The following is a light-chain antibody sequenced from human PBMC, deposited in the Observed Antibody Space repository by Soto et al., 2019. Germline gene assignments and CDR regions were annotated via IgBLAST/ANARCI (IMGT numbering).Light chain of an antibody. CDR1: QDIRNY. CDR3: QQLNTYPIT. J-gene: IGKJ5*01. Sequence: DIQLAQSPSFLSASVGDRVTITCRASQDIRNYLAWYQQKPGKAPNLLIYAASTLQSGVPSRFSGSGSGTGFTLTIGSLQPEDFATYFCQQLNTYPITFGQGTRLEIK. V-gene: IGKV1-9*01. CDR2: AAS.